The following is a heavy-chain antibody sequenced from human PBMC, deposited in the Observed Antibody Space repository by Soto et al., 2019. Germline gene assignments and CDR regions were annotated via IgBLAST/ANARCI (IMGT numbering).Heavy chain of an antibody. V-gene: IGHV3-23*01. J-gene: IGHJ4*02. D-gene: IGHD3-22*01. Sequence: GGSLRLSCAASGFTFSSYAMSWVRQAPGKGLEWVSAISGSGGSTYYADSVKGRFTISRDNSKNTLYLQMNSLRAEDTAVYYCAKDMDYYDSSGFFPITPVDYWGQGTLVTVSS. CDR3: AKDMDYYDSSGFFPITPVDY. CDR2: ISGSGGST. CDR1: GFTFSSYA.